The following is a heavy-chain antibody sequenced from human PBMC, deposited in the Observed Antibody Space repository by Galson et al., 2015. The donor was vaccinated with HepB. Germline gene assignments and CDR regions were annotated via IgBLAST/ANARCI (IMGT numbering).Heavy chain of an antibody. Sequence: QPGAEVNEHGASVKISWGGCGPSVASYWIGWVHQMPGKGLGWMGIIYAGDSDTRYSPSFQGQVTISADKSISTAYLQWSSLKASDTAMYYCARKRGHVDLYFDYWGQGTLVTVSS. D-gene: IGHD1-1*01. CDR2: IYAGDSDT. CDR3: ARKRGHVDLYFDY. CDR1: GPSVASYW. V-gene: IGHV5-51*07. J-gene: IGHJ4*02.